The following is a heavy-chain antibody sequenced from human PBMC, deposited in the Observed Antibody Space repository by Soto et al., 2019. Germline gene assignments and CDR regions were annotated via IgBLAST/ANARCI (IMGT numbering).Heavy chain of an antibody. Sequence: GGSLRLSCAASGFTFSDHYMDWVRQAPGKGLEWVGRTRNKANSYTTEYAASVTGRFTISRDDYKNSLYLQMNSLKTEDTAVYYCATYYYGSGSYYNAFDIWGQGTMVTVSS. CDR2: TRNKANSYTT. CDR1: GFTFSDHY. D-gene: IGHD3-10*01. J-gene: IGHJ3*02. CDR3: ATYYYGSGSYYNAFDI. V-gene: IGHV3-72*01.